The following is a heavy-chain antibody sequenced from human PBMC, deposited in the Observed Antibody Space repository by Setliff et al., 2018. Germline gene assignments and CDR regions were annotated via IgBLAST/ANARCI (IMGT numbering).Heavy chain of an antibody. V-gene: IGHV1-3*03. D-gene: IGHD2-8*02. J-gene: IGHJ3*02. CDR3: ASTGTHSTNAFDI. CDR1: GYTFTNYA. Sequence: ASVKVSCKTSGYTFTNYAIHRVRQAPGQRLQWMGWINADNGNTKYSQEFQGRVTITRDTSANTVYMELSSLRSEDMAVYYCASTGTHSTNAFDIWGQGTMVTVSS. CDR2: INADNGNT.